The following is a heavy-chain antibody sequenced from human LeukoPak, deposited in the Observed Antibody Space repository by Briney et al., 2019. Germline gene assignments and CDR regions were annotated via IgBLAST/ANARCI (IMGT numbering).Heavy chain of an antibody. CDR2: IYTSGST. V-gene: IGHV4-61*02. CDR1: GGSISSGSYY. D-gene: IGHD6-19*01. Sequence: SETLSLTCTVSGGSISSGSYYWRWLRQPAGKGLEWIGRIYTSGSTNYNPSLKSRVTISVDTSKNQFSLKLSSVTAADTAVYYCAREIAVAGGVDYWGQGTLVTVSS. J-gene: IGHJ4*02. CDR3: AREIAVAGGVDY.